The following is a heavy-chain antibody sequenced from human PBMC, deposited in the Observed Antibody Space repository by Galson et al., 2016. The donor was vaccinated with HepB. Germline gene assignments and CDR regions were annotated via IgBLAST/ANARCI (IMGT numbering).Heavy chain of an antibody. D-gene: IGHD1-14*01. CDR3: AEAEGLSASAVSLADS. CDR2: ISGSGYST. Sequence: SLRLSCAASGFTFSSYAMSWVRQAPGKGLEWVSGISGSGYSTFYADSVQGRFTISRDNSKSTLYLQMNSLRAEDTAVYYCAEAEGLSASAVSLADSWGQGTLVTVSS. V-gene: IGHV3-23*01. J-gene: IGHJ4*02. CDR1: GFTFSSYA.